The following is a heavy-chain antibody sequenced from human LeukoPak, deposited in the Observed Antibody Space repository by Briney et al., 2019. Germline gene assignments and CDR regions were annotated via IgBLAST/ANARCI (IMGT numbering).Heavy chain of an antibody. V-gene: IGHV4-39*07. CDR3: ARDRPATENWYLDL. CDR2: IYYSGST. CDR1: GGSISSSSYY. J-gene: IGHJ2*01. Sequence: PSETLSLACSVSGGSISSSSYYWGWIRQPPGKGLEWIGSIYYSGSTYYNPSLKSRVTISVDTSKNQLSLKLSSVTAADTAVYYCARDRPATENWYLDLCGRGTLVTVSS. D-gene: IGHD1-26*01.